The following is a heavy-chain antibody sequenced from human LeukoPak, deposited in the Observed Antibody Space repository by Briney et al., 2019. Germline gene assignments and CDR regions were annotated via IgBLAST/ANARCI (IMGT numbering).Heavy chain of an antibody. CDR1: GFTFSSYS. CDR3: ARDLTTSSTAYLHH. CDR2: ISSRSRHI. D-gene: IGHD6-6*01. V-gene: IGHV3-21*06. J-gene: IGHJ1*01. Sequence: PGGSLRLSCTVSGFTFSSYSMSWVRQAPGKGLEWVSSISSRSRHIYYADSVKGRFTISRDDGRNSLHLQMNSLRAEDTAVYYCARDLTTSSTAYLHHWGQGTLVTVSS.